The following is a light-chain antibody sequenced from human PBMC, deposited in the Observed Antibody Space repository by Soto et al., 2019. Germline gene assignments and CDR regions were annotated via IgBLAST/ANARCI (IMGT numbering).Light chain of an antibody. Sequence: QSVLTQPPSASGTPGQRVTISCSGSSSNIGGNTVNWYRQLPGTAPKLLIYNNNQRPSGVPDRFSGSKSGTSASLAISGLQSEDEADYYCAAWDDSLNGPVFGGGTQLTVL. CDR3: AAWDDSLNGPV. J-gene: IGLJ2*01. V-gene: IGLV1-44*01. CDR1: SSNIGGNT. CDR2: NNN.